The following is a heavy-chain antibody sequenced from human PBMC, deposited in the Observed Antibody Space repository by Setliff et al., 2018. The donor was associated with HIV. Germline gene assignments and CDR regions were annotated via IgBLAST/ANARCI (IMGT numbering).Heavy chain of an antibody. J-gene: IGHJ4*02. CDR2: INHRGST. CDR3: ARVIGWNDAGDY. CDR1: GGSFSGHY. Sequence: PSETLSLTCAVYGGSFSGHYWSWIRQPPGKGLEWIGEINHRGSTNYNPSLKSRVTISVDTSKNQFSLKLSFVTAADTAVYYCARVIGWNDAGDYWGRGTLVTVSS. V-gene: IGHV4-34*01. D-gene: IGHD1-1*01.